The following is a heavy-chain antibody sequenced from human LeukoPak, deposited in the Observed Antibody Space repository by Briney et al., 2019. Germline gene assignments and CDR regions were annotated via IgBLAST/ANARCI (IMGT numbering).Heavy chain of an antibody. D-gene: IGHD3-9*01. CDR3: SSALYYDLLTGYFDFDY. V-gene: IGHV1-69*04. J-gene: IGHJ4*02. CDR1: GGTFSRYA. CDR2: IIPIRGIA. Sequence: SVTVSCKASGGTFSRYAISWVGQPAGQGLEWMGRIIPIRGIANYEQKFQGRVTITADKSTSTAYMELSSLRAEDTAEYAVSSALYYDLLTGYFDFDYWGQGTLVTVSS.